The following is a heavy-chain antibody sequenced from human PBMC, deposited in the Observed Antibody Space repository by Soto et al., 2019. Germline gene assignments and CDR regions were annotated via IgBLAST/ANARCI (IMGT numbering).Heavy chain of an antibody. D-gene: IGHD3-10*01. V-gene: IGHV1-8*01. CDR3: ARTVLLWFGELRDGMDV. CDR1: GYTFTSYD. Sequence: QVQLVQSGAEVKKPGASVMVSCKASGYTFTSYDINWVRQATGQGLEWMGWMNPNSGNTGYAQKFQGRVTMTRNTSISTAYMELSRLRSEDTAVYYCARTVLLWFGELRDGMDVWGQGTTVTVSS. CDR2: MNPNSGNT. J-gene: IGHJ6*02.